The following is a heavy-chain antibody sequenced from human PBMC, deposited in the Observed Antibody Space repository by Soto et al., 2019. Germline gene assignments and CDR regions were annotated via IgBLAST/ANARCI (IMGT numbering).Heavy chain of an antibody. CDR1: GFNFSYYT. D-gene: IGHD3-10*01. CDR2: IWHNGSNK. J-gene: IGHJ6*02. Sequence: QLQLVESGGGVVQPGRSRRLSCTASGFNFSYYTIHWVRQAPGKGLEWVAVIWHNGSNKYYAESVEGRFTIYRDNSKNTVYLQMNSLRGEDTAVYYCVRDGEGGGSTRAYYNGLDDWGQGTTVTVS. V-gene: IGHV3-33*01. CDR3: VRDGEGGGSTRAYYNGLDD.